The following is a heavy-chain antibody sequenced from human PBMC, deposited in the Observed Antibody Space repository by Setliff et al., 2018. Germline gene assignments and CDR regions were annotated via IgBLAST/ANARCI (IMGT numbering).Heavy chain of an antibody. CDR1: GFTFSRYW. J-gene: IGHJ6*02. CDR2: IKQDGSER. CDR3: ARDHVYGSQYYYYYYGMDV. D-gene: IGHD3-10*01. Sequence: GSLRLSCAASGFTFSRYWMSWVRQAPGKGLEWVANIKQDGSERYYVDSVKGRFTISRDNAKNSLYLQMNSLRAEDTAVYYCARDHVYGSQYYYYYYGMDVWGQGTTVTVSS. V-gene: IGHV3-7*01.